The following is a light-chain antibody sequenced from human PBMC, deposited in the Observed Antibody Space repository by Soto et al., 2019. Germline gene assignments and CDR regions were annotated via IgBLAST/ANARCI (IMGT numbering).Light chain of an antibody. CDR3: QQYNNWPRT. CDR2: AAS. Sequence: EIVMTQSPATLSVSPGDRVSLSCWASQSISSNLAWYQQRRGQAPRILIYAASTRYTGVPGRFSGSGSGTEFTLNISSLQSEDFAVYFCQQYNNWPRTFGQGTRVEIK. V-gene: IGKV3-15*01. CDR1: QSISSN. J-gene: IGKJ1*01.